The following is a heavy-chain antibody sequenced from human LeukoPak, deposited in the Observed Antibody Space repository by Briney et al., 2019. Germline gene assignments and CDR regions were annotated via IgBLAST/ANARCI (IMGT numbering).Heavy chain of an antibody. CDR2: IRSTGSII. CDR1: GFTFSSYE. CDR3: ARVNDYGGNDDAFDI. J-gene: IGHJ3*02. D-gene: IGHD4-23*01. Sequence: GGSLRLSCVASGFTFSSYEMNWVRQAPGKGLEWVSYIRSTGSIIFYADSVKGRFTIPRDNAKNSLYLQMNSLRAEDTALYYCARVNDYGGNDDAFDIWGQGTMVTVSS. V-gene: IGHV3-48*03.